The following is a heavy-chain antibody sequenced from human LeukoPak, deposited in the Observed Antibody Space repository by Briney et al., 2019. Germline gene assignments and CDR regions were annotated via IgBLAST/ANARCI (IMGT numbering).Heavy chain of an antibody. J-gene: IGHJ6*02. Sequence: PSETLSLTCAVYGGSFSGYDWSWIRQPPGKGLEWIGEINHSGSTNYNTSLKSRVTISVDTSKNQFSLKLSSVTAADTAVYYCARGFYVPRNWKRDYYYGMDVWGQGTTVTVSS. CDR2: INHSGST. CDR3: ARGFYVPRNWKRDYYYGMDV. CDR1: GGSFSGYD. D-gene: IGHD1-20*01. V-gene: IGHV4-34*01.